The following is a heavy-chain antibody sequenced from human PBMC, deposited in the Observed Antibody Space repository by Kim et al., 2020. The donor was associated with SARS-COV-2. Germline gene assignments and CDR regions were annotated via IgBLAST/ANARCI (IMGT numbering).Heavy chain of an antibody. J-gene: IGHJ4*02. D-gene: IGHD3-10*01. V-gene: IGHV4-34*01. CDR3: ARGPYYGSGSYYRADY. Sequence: LKSRVTISVDTSKNQFSLKLSSVTAADTAVYYCARGPYYGSGSYYRADYWGQGTLVTVSS.